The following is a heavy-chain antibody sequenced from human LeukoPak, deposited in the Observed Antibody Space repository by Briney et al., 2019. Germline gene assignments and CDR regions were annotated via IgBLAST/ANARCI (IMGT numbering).Heavy chain of an antibody. CDR3: ARDIAYSSSWSYYYYGVDV. CDR1: GGSFSGYY. CDR2: INHSGST. V-gene: IGHV4-34*01. Sequence: PSETLSLTCAVYGGSFSGYYWSWIRQPPGKGLEWIGEINHSGSTNYNPSLKSRVTISVDTSKNQFSLKLSSVTAADTAVYYCARDIAYSSSWSYYYYGVDVWGQGTTVTVSS. J-gene: IGHJ6*02. D-gene: IGHD6-13*01.